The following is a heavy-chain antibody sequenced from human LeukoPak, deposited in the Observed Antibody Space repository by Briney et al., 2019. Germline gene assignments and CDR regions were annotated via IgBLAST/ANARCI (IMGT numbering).Heavy chain of an antibody. V-gene: IGHV4-59*12. CDR1: GGSISSYY. J-gene: IGHJ5*02. D-gene: IGHD1-20*01. CDR2: IYYSGST. Sequence: SETLSLTCTVSGGSISSYYWSWIRQPPGKGLEWIGYIYYSGSTNYNPSLKSRVTISVDKSKNQFSLKLSSVTAADTAVYYCARGGYNWNLNWFDPWGQGTLVTVSS. CDR3: ARGGYNWNLNWFDP.